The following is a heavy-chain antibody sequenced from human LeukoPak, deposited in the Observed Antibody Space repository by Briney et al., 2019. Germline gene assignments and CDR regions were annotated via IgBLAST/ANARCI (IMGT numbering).Heavy chain of an antibody. D-gene: IGHD5-24*01. V-gene: IGHV3-30*04. CDR1: GFTFSSYA. Sequence: GGSLRLSCAASGFTFSSYAMHWVRQAPGKGLEWVAVISYDGSNKYYADSVKGRFTISRDNSKNTLYLQMNSLRAEDTAVYYCAKDSRDGSPDYWGQGTLVTVSS. J-gene: IGHJ4*02. CDR3: AKDSRDGSPDY. CDR2: ISYDGSNK.